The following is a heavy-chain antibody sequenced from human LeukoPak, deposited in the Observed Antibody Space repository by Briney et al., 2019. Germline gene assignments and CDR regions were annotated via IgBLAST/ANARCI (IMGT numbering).Heavy chain of an antibody. J-gene: IGHJ4*02. CDR1: GGSFSSYH. V-gene: IGHV4-34*01. D-gene: IGHD2-2*01. CDR3: ASLDCSSTSCYLNY. CDR2: INHGGST. Sequence: SETLSLTCAVYGGSFSSYHWSWIRQPPGKGLEWIGDINHGGSTHYNPSLKSRVTISVDTSKNQFSLKMSSVTAADTALYYCASLDCSSTSCYLNYWGQGTLVTVSS.